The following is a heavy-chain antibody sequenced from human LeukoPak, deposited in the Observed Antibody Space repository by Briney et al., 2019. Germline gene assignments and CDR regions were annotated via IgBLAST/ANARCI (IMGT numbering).Heavy chain of an antibody. J-gene: IGHJ3*02. D-gene: IGHD2-2*01. V-gene: IGHV1-69*04. CDR2: IIPILGIA. Sequence: GASVKVSCKASGGSFSSYAISWVRQAPGQGLEWMGRIIPILGIANYAQKFQGRVTITADKSTSTAYMELSSLRSEDTAVYYCATPVVPAAPTAFDIWGQGTMVTVSS. CDR1: GGSFSSYA. CDR3: ATPVVPAAPTAFDI.